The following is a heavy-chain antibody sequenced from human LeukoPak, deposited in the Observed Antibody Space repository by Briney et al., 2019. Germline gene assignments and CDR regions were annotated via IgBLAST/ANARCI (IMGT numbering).Heavy chain of an antibody. D-gene: IGHD5-18*01. J-gene: IGHJ4*02. Sequence: ASVKVSCKASGYTFTSYGISWVRQAPGQGLEWMGWISAYNGNTNYAQKLQGRVTMSTDTSTSTAYMELTSLRSDDTAVYYCAREGLNGYSYGTFDYWGQGTLVTVSS. V-gene: IGHV1-18*01. CDR1: GYTFTSYG. CDR2: ISAYNGNT. CDR3: AREGLNGYSYGTFDY.